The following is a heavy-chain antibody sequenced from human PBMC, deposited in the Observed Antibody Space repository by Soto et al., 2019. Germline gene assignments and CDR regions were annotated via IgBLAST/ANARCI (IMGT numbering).Heavy chain of an antibody. Sequence: ASVKVSCKASGGTFSSCTISWVRQAPGQGLEWMGRIIPILGIANYAQKFQGRVTITADKSTSTAYMELSSLRSEDTAVYYCAGGGSGSYYPYPHFDYWGQGTLVTVSS. J-gene: IGHJ4*02. CDR2: IIPILGIA. V-gene: IGHV1-69*02. CDR3: AGGGSGSYYPYPHFDY. D-gene: IGHD3-10*01. CDR1: GGTFSSCT.